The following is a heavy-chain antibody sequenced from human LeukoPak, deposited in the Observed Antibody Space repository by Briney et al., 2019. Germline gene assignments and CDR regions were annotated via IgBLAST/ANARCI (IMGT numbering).Heavy chain of an antibody. D-gene: IGHD6-6*01. CDR3: ARAHYLAARPWDWYFDL. CDR1: GGSISSYY. J-gene: IGHJ2*01. CDR2: IYYSGST. V-gene: IGHV4-59*12. Sequence: SETLSLTCTVSGGSISSYYWSWIRQPPGKGLEWIGYIYYSGSTNYNPSLKSRVTISVDTSKNQFSLKLSSVTAVDTAVYYCARAHYLAARPWDWYFDLWGRGTLVTVSS.